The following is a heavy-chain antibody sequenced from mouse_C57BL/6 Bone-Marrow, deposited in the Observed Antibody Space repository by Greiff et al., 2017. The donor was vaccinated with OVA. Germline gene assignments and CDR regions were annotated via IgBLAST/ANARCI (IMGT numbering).Heavy chain of an antibody. CDR2: IWSDGST. CDR1: GFSLTSYG. CDR3: ARRGYSNYGWFAY. Sequence: VKLQESGPGLVAPSQSLSITCTVSGFSLTSYGVHWVRQPPGKGLEWLVVIWSDGSTTYNSALKSRLSISKDNSKSQVFLKMNSLQTDDTAMYYCARRGYSNYGWFAYWGQGTLVTVSA. D-gene: IGHD2-5*01. V-gene: IGHV2-6*03. J-gene: IGHJ3*01.